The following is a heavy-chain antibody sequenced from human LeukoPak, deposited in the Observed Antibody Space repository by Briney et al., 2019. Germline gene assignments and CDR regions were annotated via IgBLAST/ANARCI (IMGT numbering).Heavy chain of an antibody. D-gene: IGHD3-16*01. CDR1: GGSISTYY. V-gene: IGHV4-4*07. Sequence: PSETLSLTCTVSGGSISTYYWSWIRQPAGKGLGWIGRIYSGSTNYNPSLKNRVTMSVDTSKNQFSLKLSSVTAADTAIYYCARVPGGATWHIDYWGQGTLVTVSS. CDR2: IYSGST. J-gene: IGHJ4*02. CDR3: ARVPGGATWHIDY.